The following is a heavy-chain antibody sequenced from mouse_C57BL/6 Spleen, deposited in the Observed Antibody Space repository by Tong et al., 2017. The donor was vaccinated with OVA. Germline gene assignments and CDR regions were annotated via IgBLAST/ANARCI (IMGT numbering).Heavy chain of an antibody. CDR1: GYTFTSYW. CDR2: INPSNGGT. D-gene: IGHD1-1*01. J-gene: IGHJ2*01. Sequence: VQLQESGTELVKPGASVKLSCKASGYTFTSYWMHWVKQRPGQGLEWIGNINPSNGGTNYNEKFKSKATLTVDKSSRTDYMQLSSLTSEDSAVYYGARDYYGSSWGYYFDYWGQGTTLTVSS. CDR3: ARDYYGSSWGYYFDY. V-gene: IGHV1-53*01.